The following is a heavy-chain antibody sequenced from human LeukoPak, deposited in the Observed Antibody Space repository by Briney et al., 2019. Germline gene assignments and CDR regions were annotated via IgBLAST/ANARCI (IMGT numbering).Heavy chain of an antibody. CDR3: AKGSSGSWGRLDY. J-gene: IGHJ4*02. CDR2: ISGSGGST. D-gene: IGHD3-10*01. V-gene: IGHV3-23*01. Sequence: GGSLRLSCAASGFTFSSYAMSWVRQAPGKGLEWVSAISGSGGSTYYADSVKGRFTIPRDNSKNTLYLQMNSLRAEDTAVYFCAKGSSGSWGRLDYWGQGTLVTVSS. CDR1: GFTFSSYA.